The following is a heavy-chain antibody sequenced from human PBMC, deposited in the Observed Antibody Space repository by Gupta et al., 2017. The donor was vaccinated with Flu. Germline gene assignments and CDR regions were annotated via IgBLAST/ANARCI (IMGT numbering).Heavy chain of an antibody. D-gene: IGHD1-14*01. Sequence: QVQLQESGPGLVKPSETLSLTCTVSGGSISSYYWSWIRQPPGKGLEWIGYIYYRGSTNYNPSLKSRVTISVDTSKNQFSLKLSSVTAADTAVYYCARRGYKAGGGYYGMDVWGQGTTVTVSS. CDR1: GGSISSYY. J-gene: IGHJ6*02. CDR2: IYYRGST. V-gene: IGHV4-59*08. CDR3: ARRGYKAGGGYYGMDV.